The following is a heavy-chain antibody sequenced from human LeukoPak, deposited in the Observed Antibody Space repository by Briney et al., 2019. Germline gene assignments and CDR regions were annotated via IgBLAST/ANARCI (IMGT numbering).Heavy chain of an antibody. J-gene: IGHJ6*03. D-gene: IGHD6-13*01. CDR1: GYTFTSYG. CDR2: ISAYNGNT. CDR3: ARDSYSSSWHEVAYYYYYMDV. Sequence: ASVKVSCKASGYTFTSYGISWVRQAPGQGLEWMGWISAYNGNTNYAQKLQGRVTMTTDTSTSTAYMELRSLRSDDTAVYYCARDSYSSSWHEVAYYYYYMDVWGKGTTVTVSS. V-gene: IGHV1-18*01.